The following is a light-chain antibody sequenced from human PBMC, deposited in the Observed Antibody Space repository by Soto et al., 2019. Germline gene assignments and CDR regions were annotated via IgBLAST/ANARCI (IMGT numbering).Light chain of an antibody. CDR1: QSISGW. Sequence: DIQMTQSPSTLSASVGDRVTITCRASQSISGWLAWYQQKPGKAPNLLIYDASSLESAVPSRFSGSGSGPEFTLTISSLQPDDFATYYCQQYDSYPYTFGQGTKLEIK. J-gene: IGKJ2*01. V-gene: IGKV1-5*01. CDR3: QQYDSYPYT. CDR2: DAS.